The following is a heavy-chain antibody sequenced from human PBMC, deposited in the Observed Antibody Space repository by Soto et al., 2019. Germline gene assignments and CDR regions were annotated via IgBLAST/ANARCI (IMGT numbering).Heavy chain of an antibody. CDR1: GFTFTSSA. D-gene: IGHD3-22*01. V-gene: IGHV1-58*01. Sequence: GASVKVSCKASGFTFTSSAVQWVRQARGQRLEWIGWIVVGSGNTNYAQKFQERVTITRDMSTSTAYMELSSLRSEDTAVYYCAAEGSYYDTIRAFDIWGQGTMVTVSS. J-gene: IGHJ3*02. CDR2: IVVGSGNT. CDR3: AAEGSYYDTIRAFDI.